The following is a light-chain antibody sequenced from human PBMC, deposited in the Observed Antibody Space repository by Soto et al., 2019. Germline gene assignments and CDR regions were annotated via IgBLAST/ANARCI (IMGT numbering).Light chain of an antibody. J-gene: IGKJ4*01. CDR3: QQSNSFPST. V-gene: IGKV1-12*01. Sequence: DIQMTQSPSFVSASVVDSVTITCRASQAVSTWLAWYQQKPGGAPRLLIYAASTLQSGVPSRFSGSGSGTDFTLTIRSLQPEDFATYYCQQSNSFPSTFGGGTKVDIK. CDR2: AAS. CDR1: QAVSTW.